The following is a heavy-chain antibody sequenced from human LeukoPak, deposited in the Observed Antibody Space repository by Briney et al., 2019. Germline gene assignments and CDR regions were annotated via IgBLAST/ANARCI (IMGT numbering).Heavy chain of an antibody. J-gene: IGHJ4*02. D-gene: IGHD3-3*01. V-gene: IGHV3-30*03. CDR1: GFTFSSYG. CDR2: ISYDGSNK. Sequence: GGSLRLSCAASGFTFSSYGMHWVRQAPGKGLEWVAVISYDGSNKYYADSVKGRFTISRDNSKNTLYLQMNSLRAEDTAVYYCASRTRTYYDFWSGYYPQPYFDYWGQGTLVTVSS. CDR3: ASRTRTYYDFWSGYYPQPYFDY.